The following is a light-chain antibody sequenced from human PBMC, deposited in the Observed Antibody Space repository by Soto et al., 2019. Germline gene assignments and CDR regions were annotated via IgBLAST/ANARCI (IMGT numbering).Light chain of an antibody. CDR2: DVS. Sequence: QSVLTQPASVSGSPGQSITISCTGTNIDVGGYNYVSWYQQHPGKAPKLMIYDVSNRPSGVSNRFSGSKSGNTASLTISGLQAEDEADYYCSSYTSSSTAYVFGTGTKVTV. V-gene: IGLV2-14*01. CDR3: SSYTSSSTAYV. J-gene: IGLJ1*01. CDR1: NIDVGGYNY.